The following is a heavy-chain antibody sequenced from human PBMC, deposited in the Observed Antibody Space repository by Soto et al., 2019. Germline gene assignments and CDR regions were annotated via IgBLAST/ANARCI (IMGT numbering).Heavy chain of an antibody. CDR3: ARDVGQSDILTGFGP. V-gene: IGHV4-30-4*01. CDR2: VYYSGST. J-gene: IGHJ5*02. D-gene: IGHD3-9*01. Sequence: QVQLQESGPGLVKPSQTLSLTCTVSGGSISSGDYYWSWIRQPPGQGLEWIGYVYYSGSTYYNPSLKSRVTIPVDTSKHQFSLKLSSVTAADTAVYYSARDVGQSDILTGFGPWGQGILVTVSS. CDR1: GGSISSGDYY.